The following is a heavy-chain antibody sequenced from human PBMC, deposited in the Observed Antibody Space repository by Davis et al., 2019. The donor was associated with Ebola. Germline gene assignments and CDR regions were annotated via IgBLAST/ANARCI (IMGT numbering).Heavy chain of an antibody. J-gene: IGHJ4*02. CDR1: GYIFTSYA. D-gene: IGHD4-17*01. CDR3: ARDFGDFGSYFDY. Sequence: ASVKVSCKASGYIFTSYAMHWVRQTPGQGLEWMGWINAGTGNTKYSQKFQDRVIFTWDTSASTAYMELSSLTYEDTAVYSCARDFGDFGSYFDYWGQGTRVTVFS. CDR2: INAGTGNT. V-gene: IGHV1-3*01.